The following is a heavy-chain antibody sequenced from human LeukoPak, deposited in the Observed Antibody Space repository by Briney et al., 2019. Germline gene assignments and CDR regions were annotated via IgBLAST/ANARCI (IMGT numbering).Heavy chain of an antibody. D-gene: IGHD4-11*01. CDR2: ITSGGNT. CDR1: GFIFSNYA. CDR3: AKGPSMGYNNYVRYFDY. V-gene: IGHV3-23*01. J-gene: IGHJ4*02. Sequence: TGGSLRLSCAASGFIFSNYAMTWVRQAPGKGLQWVSTITSGGNTYYADSVKGRFTISRDNSKNTLYLHMSSLRAEDTAVYYCAKGPSMGYNNYVRYFDYWGQGTLVTVSA.